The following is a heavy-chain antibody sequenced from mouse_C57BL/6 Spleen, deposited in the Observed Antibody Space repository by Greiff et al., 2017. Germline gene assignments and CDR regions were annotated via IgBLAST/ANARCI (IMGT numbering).Heavy chain of an antibody. V-gene: IGHV1-42*01. J-gene: IGHJ1*03. CDR3: ARYHYYGSSYGYFEV. Sequence: EVKLQESGPELVKPGASVKISCKASGYSFPGYYMNWVKQSPEKSLEWIGEINPSTGGTTYNQKFKAKAPLTVDKSSSTAYMQLKSLTSEDSAVYYCARYHYYGSSYGYFEVWGTGTTVTVAS. CDR2: INPSTGGT. CDR1: GYSFPGYY. D-gene: IGHD1-1*01.